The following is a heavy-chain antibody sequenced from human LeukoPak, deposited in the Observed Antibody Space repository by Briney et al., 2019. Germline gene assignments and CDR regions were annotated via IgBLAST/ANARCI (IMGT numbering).Heavy chain of an antibody. CDR3: ARGLIPLPNWFDL. CDR2: ISYDDSNK. Sequence: GGSLRLSCAASGFTLSSYAMHWVRQAPGKGLEGVAVISYDDSNKYYADSVRSRFTISRDNSKNPLYMQMNSLRTEDTAIYYCARGLIPLPNWFDLWGQGTLVTVST. CDR1: GFTLSSYA. V-gene: IGHV3-30-3*01. J-gene: IGHJ5*02. D-gene: IGHD2-21*01.